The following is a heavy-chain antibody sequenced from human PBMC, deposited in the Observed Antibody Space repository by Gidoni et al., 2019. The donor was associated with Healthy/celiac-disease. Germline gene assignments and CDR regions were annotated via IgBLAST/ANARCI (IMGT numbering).Heavy chain of an antibody. J-gene: IGHJ4*02. Sequence: QVQLVQSGAEVKKPGASVKVSCKASGYTFTSYYMPWVRQAPGQGLEWMGIINPSGGSTSYAQKFQGRVTMTRDTSTSTVYMELSSLRSEDTAVYYCWGMATIGRDYWGQGTLVTVSS. V-gene: IGHV1-46*01. CDR1: GYTFTSYY. D-gene: IGHD5-12*01. CDR3: WGMATIGRDY. CDR2: INPSGGST.